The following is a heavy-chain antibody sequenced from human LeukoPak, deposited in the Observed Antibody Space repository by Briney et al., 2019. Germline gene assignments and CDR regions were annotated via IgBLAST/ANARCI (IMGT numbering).Heavy chain of an antibody. CDR3: ARHVHVGTASVDY. CDR1: GGSISSSSYY. CDR2: IYYSGST. D-gene: IGHD4-23*01. J-gene: IGHJ4*02. V-gene: IGHV4-39*01. Sequence: SETLSLTCTVSGGSISSSSYYWGWIRQPPGKVLEWIGSIYYSGSTYYNPSLKGRVTISVDTSKNQFSLKLSSVTAADTAVYYCARHVHVGTASVDYWGQGTLVTVSS.